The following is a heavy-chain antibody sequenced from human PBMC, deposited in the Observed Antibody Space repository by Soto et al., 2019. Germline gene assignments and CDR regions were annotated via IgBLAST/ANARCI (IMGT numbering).Heavy chain of an antibody. CDR3: ATLHIVVVIAAHGTNWFDP. Sequence: ASVKVSCKASGYTFTSYYMHWVRQAPGQGLEWMGIINPSGGSTSYAQKFQGRVTMTRGTSTSTVYMELSSLRSEDTAVYYCATLHIVVVIAAHGTNWFDPWGQGTLVTVSS. D-gene: IGHD2-21*01. V-gene: IGHV1-46*03. J-gene: IGHJ5*02. CDR2: INPSGGST. CDR1: GYTFTSYY.